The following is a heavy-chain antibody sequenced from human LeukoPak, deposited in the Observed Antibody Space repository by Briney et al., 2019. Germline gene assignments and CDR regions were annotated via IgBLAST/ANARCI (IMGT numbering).Heavy chain of an antibody. J-gene: IGHJ4*02. V-gene: IGHV4-30-4*08. CDR1: GGSISSDDYY. D-gene: IGHD1-7*01. CDR2: IYYSGST. Sequence: SETLSLTCTVSGGSISSDDYYWSWIRQPPGKGLEWVGCIYYSGSTYYNPSLKSRVTISVDTSKNQFSLKLSSVTAADTAVYYCARDPFGNYGGYDYWGQGTLVGVSS. CDR3: ARDPFGNYGGYDY.